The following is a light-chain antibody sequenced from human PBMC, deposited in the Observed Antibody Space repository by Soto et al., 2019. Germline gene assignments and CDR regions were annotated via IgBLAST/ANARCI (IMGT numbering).Light chain of an antibody. CDR3: ASWHDSLSAYYV. Sequence: QPVLTQPPSASGTPGQTVTISCSGSSSDIGSNYVFWYQQLPGTAPKLLIYKSNQRPSGVPDRFSGSKSGTSASLAISGLRSEDEADYYCASWHDSLSAYYVFGTGTKVTVL. J-gene: IGLJ1*01. CDR1: SSDIGSNY. V-gene: IGLV1-47*01. CDR2: KSN.